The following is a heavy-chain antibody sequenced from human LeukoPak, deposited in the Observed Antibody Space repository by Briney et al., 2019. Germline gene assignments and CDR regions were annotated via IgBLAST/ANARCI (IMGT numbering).Heavy chain of an antibody. V-gene: IGHV3-7*03. CDR1: RFTFSSYW. J-gene: IGHJ4*02. CDR2: IKQDGSEK. CDR3: ARDHALIAVAGTSYYFDY. D-gene: IGHD6-19*01. Sequence: GGSLRLSCAASRFTFSSYWMSWVRQAPGKGLEWVANIKQDGSEKYYVDSVKGRFTISRDNAKNSLYLQMNSLRAEDTAVYYCARDHALIAVAGTSYYFDYWGQGTLVTVSS.